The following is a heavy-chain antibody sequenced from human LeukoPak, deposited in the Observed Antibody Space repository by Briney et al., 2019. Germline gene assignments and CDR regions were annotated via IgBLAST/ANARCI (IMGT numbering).Heavy chain of an antibody. V-gene: IGHV4-34*01. J-gene: IGHJ1*01. CDR2: INHSGST. CDR3: ARRMPIRNYQH. Sequence: PSETLSFTCAVYGGSFSGDYCSWFRQPPEKGLEWIGEINHSGSTNSNPSLKSRVTISVDTSKTRFSLKLCSVTAADTAVYYCARRMPIRNYQHWGQGTLVTVSS. CDR1: GGSFSGDY. D-gene: IGHD2-2*01.